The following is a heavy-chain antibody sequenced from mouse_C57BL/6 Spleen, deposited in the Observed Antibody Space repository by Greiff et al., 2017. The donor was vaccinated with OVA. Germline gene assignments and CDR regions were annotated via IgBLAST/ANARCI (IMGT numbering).Heavy chain of an antibody. J-gene: IGHJ3*01. CDR3: TISRDYYGSSRASVAY. D-gene: IGHD1-1*01. CDR1: GYTFTDYE. CDR2: IDPETGGT. V-gene: IGHV1-15*01. Sequence: QVQLKESGAELVRPGASVTLSCKASGYTFTDYEMHWVKQTPVHGLEWIGAIDPETGGTAYNQKFKGKAILTADKSSSTAYMELRSLTSEDSAVYYCTISRDYYGSSRASVAYWGQGTLVTVSA.